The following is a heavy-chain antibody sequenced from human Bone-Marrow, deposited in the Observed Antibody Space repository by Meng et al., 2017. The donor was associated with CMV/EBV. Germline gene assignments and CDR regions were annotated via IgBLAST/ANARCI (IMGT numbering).Heavy chain of an antibody. V-gene: IGHV3-7*01. CDR3: ARVGRGILPGYYLVNYGKDV. Sequence: GESLKISCGAAGFTFSSYWMSWVRQAPGKGLEWVANIKQDGGETYYAASVKGRFTIARDNAKKSLYLQTTSLRAEDTAVYYCARVGRGILPGYYLVNYGKDVWGQGTTVTVSS. CDR1: GFTFSSYW. D-gene: IGHD3-9*01. J-gene: IGHJ6*02. CDR2: IKQDGGET.